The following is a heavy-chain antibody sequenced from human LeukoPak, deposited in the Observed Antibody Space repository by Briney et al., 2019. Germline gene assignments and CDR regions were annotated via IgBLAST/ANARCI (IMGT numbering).Heavy chain of an antibody. CDR3: ATGPQMTTVVTPSY. D-gene: IGHD4-23*01. CDR1: GYTLTELS. CDR2: FDPEDGET. V-gene: IGHV1-24*01. J-gene: IGHJ4*02. Sequence: ASVKVSCKVSGYTLTELSMHWVRQAPGKGLEWMGGFDPEDGETIYAQKFQGRVTMTEDTSTDTAYMGLSSLRSEDTAVYYCATGPQMTTVVTPSYWGQGTLVTVSS.